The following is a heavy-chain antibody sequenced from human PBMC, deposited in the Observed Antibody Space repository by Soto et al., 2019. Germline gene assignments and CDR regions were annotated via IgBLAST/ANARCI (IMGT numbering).Heavy chain of an antibody. V-gene: IGHV3-23*01. J-gene: IGHJ3*02. D-gene: IGHD5-18*01. CDR3: AKHTAYSYGYIGAFDI. Sequence: HPGGSLRLSCAASGFTFSSYAMSWVRQAPGKGLEWVSAISGSGGSTYYADSVKGRFTISRDNSKNTLYLQMNSLRAEDTAVYYCAKHTAYSYGYIGAFDIWGQGTMVTVSS. CDR2: ISGSGGST. CDR1: GFTFSSYA.